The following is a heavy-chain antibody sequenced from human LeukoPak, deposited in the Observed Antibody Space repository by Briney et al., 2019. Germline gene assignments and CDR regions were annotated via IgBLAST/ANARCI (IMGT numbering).Heavy chain of an antibody. Sequence: GGSLRLSCAASGFSFSSYEMNWVRQAPRKGLEWVSYISSSGKTIYYADSVMGRFTISRDNAKNSLFLQMNSLRAEDTAVYYCGRSGFCNSVSCYGLDLWGQGTLVTVSS. CDR2: ISSSGKTI. V-gene: IGHV3-48*03. CDR1: GFSFSSYE. D-gene: IGHD2-2*01. CDR3: GRSGFCNSVSCYGLDL. J-gene: IGHJ4*02.